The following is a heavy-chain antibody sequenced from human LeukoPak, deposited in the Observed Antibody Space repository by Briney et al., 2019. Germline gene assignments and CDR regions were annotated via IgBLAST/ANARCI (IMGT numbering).Heavy chain of an antibody. CDR1: GFTFDDYA. J-gene: IGHJ4*02. CDR2: ISWNSGSI. CDR3: AKGVRGSPTAGYYFDY. D-gene: IGHD1-26*01. Sequence: PGRSLRLSCAASGFTFDDYAMHWVRQAPGKGREWVSGISWNSGSIGYADSVKGRFNISRDNAKNSLYLQMNSLRAEGTALYYCAKGVRGSPTAGYYFDYWGQGTLVTVSS. V-gene: IGHV3-9*01.